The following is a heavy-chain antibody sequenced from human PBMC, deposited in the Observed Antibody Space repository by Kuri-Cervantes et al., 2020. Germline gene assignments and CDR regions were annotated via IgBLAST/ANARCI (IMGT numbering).Heavy chain of an antibody. J-gene: IGHJ4*02. CDR2: IYYSGST. CDR1: GGSFSGYY. CDR3: ARDSADLYYFDY. V-gene: IGHV4-34*01. D-gene: IGHD2-21*01. Sequence: GSLRLSCAVYGGSFSGYYWGWIRQPPGKGLEWIGSIYYSGSTYYNPSLKSRVTISVDTSKNQFSLKLSSVTAADTAVYYCARDSADLYYFDYWGQGTLVTVSS.